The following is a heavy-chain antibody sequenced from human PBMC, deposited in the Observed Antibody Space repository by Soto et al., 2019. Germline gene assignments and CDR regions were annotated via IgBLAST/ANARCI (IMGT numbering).Heavy chain of an antibody. CDR3: AKDQKIPYYYYGMDV. Sequence: GSLRLSCAASGFTFSSYGMHWVRQAPGKGLEWVAVISYDGSNKYYADSVKGRFTISRDNSKNTLYLQMNSLRAEDTAVYYCAKDQKIPYYYYGMDVWGQGTTVTVSS. CDR2: ISYDGSNK. J-gene: IGHJ6*02. V-gene: IGHV3-30*18. CDR1: GFTFSSYG.